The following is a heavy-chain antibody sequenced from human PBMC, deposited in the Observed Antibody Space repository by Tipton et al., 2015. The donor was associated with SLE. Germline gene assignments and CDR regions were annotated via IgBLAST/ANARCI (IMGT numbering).Heavy chain of an antibody. CDR2: ISGNGNT. CDR3: AKDIGYSSSSLLEY. Sequence: SLRLSCAASGFTLGDYGMHWVRQAPGKGLEWVALISGNGNTKYADSVKGRFTISRDNSKNSMYLQMNSLSTEDTALYYCAKDIGYSSSSLLEYWGRGTLVAVPS. V-gene: IGHV3-43*02. J-gene: IGHJ4*02. CDR1: GFTLGDYG. D-gene: IGHD6-6*01.